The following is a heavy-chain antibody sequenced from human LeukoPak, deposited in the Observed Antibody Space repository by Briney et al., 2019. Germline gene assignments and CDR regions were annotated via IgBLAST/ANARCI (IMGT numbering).Heavy chain of an antibody. CDR3: ARLSDSSGTPRSDY. J-gene: IGHJ4*02. V-gene: IGHV3-7*03. Sequence: GGSLRLSCAASGFTFSSYAMTWVRQAPGKGLEWVANIKQDGSEKYYVDSVKGRFTISRDNAKNSLYLQMNSLRAEDTAVYYCARLSDSSGTPRSDYWGQGTLVTVSS. CDR2: IKQDGSEK. CDR1: GFTFSSYA. D-gene: IGHD3-22*01.